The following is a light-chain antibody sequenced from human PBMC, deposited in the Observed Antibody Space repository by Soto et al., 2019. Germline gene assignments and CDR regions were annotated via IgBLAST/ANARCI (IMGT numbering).Light chain of an antibody. CDR3: SSYTSSTSYV. CDR1: SSDVGGYNY. J-gene: IGLJ1*01. V-gene: IGLV2-14*01. Sequence: QSVLTQPASVSGSPGQSITISCTGTSSDVGGYNYVSWYQQHPGKAPKLMIYDVSNRPSGVSNRFSGSKSVNTASLTISGLHAEDEADYYCSSYTSSTSYVFGTGTKLTVL. CDR2: DVS.